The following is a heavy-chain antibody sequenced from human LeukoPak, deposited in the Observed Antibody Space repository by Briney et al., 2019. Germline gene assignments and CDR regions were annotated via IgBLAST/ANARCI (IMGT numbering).Heavy chain of an antibody. Sequence: GESLQISCKGSGYSFTSYWIGWVRQLPGKGLEWMGIIYPGDSDTRYSPSFQGQVTISADKSISTAYLQWSSLKASDTAMYYCARQTNTAMVEPWGQGTLVTVSS. CDR3: ARQTNTAMVEP. D-gene: IGHD5-18*01. CDR1: GYSFTSYW. V-gene: IGHV5-51*01. J-gene: IGHJ5*02. CDR2: IYPGDSDT.